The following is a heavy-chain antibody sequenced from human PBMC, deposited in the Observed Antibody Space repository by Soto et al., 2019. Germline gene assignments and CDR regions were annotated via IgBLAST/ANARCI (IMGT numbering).Heavy chain of an antibody. Sequence: SETLSLTCSVSGGSISSYYWSWIRQPPGKGLEWIGYIYYSGSTNYNPSLKSRVTISVDTSKNQFSLKLSSVTAADTAVYYCAREGEYSSSSRYYYYGMDVWGQGTTVTVSS. CDR3: AREGEYSSSSRYYYYGMDV. CDR1: GGSISSYY. D-gene: IGHD6-6*01. CDR2: IYYSGST. J-gene: IGHJ6*02. V-gene: IGHV4-59*01.